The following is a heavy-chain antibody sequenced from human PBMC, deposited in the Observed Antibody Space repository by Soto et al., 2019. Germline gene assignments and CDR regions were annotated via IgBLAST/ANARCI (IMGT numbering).Heavy chain of an antibody. CDR1: GGSISSSSYY. J-gene: IGHJ4*02. D-gene: IGHD6-19*01. CDR3: ARQWLGAFDY. CDR2: IYYSGGT. Sequence: ASETLSLTCTVSGGSISSSSYYWGWIRQPPGKGLEWIGNIYYSGGTYYNPSLKSRVTISVDTSKNQFSLKLSSVTAADTAVYYCARQWLGAFDYWGQGTLVTVSS. V-gene: IGHV4-39*01.